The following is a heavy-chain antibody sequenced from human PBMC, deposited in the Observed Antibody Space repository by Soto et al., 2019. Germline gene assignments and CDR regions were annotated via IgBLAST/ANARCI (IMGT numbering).Heavy chain of an antibody. V-gene: IGHV1-8*01. J-gene: IGHJ6*02. CDR2: MNPNSGNT. D-gene: IGHD5-12*01. CDR1: GYTFTSYD. Sequence: QVQLVQSGAEVKKPGASVKVSCKASGYTFTSYDINWVRQATGQGLEWMGWMNPNSGNTGYAQKFQGRVTMTRNTSISTAYMELSSLRSEDTAVYSCARDGGPSGYDSYYYYGMDVWGQGTTVTVSS. CDR3: ARDGGPSGYDSYYYYGMDV.